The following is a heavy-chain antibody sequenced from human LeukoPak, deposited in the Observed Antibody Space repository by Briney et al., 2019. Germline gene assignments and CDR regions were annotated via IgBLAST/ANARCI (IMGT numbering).Heavy chain of an antibody. J-gene: IGHJ4*02. V-gene: IGHV1-69*13. Sequence: SVKVSCKASGGTFSSYAISWVRQAPGQGLEWMGGIIPIFGTANYAQKFQCRVTITADESTSTAYMELSSLRSEDTAVYYCAVFVAAAGIFDYWGQGTLVTVSS. CDR2: IIPIFGTA. CDR3: AVFVAAAGIFDY. CDR1: GGTFSSYA. D-gene: IGHD6-13*01.